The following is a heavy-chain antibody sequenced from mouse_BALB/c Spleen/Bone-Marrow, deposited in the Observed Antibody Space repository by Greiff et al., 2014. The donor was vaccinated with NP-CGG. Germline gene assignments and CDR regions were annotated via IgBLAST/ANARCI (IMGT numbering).Heavy chain of an antibody. D-gene: IGHD2-10*02. CDR2: ISDGGSYT. CDR3: ARSGERYGAMDY. Sequence: EVQVVESGGGLVKPGGSLKLSCAASGFTFSDYYMCWIRQTPEKRLEWVATISDGGSYTYYPDSVKGRFTISRDNAKNSLYLQMSSLKSEDTAMYYCARSGERYGAMDYRGQGTSVTVSS. J-gene: IGHJ4*01. V-gene: IGHV5-4*02. CDR1: GFTFSDYY.